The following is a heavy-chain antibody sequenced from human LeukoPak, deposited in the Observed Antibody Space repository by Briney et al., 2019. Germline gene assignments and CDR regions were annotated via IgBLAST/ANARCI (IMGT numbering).Heavy chain of an antibody. CDR2: ISYDGNNK. D-gene: IGHD3-22*01. V-gene: IGHV3-30*03. CDR3: ASRTFYGSSGFYLDN. CDR1: GFTFSSYA. Sequence: GGSLRLSCAASGFTFSSYAMHWVPQAPGKGLEWVAVISYDGNNKYYADSVKGRLTISRDNSKNTLYLQMNSLRDEDTAVYYCASRTFYGSSGFYLDNWGQGTLVTVSS. J-gene: IGHJ4*02.